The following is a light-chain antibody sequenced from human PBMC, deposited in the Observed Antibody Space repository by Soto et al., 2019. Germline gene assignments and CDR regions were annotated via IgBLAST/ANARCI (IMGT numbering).Light chain of an antibody. J-gene: IGLJ2*01. Sequence: QSALTQPRSVSGSPGQSVTIYCTGTAGDVGGYRYVSWYQQHPGKVPKLMMFDVSERPSGVPDRFSGSKSGNTAFLSISGLQAEDEADYYHSAYASSYNVLFGGGTKLTVL. CDR3: SAYASSYNVL. V-gene: IGLV2-11*01. CDR2: DVS. CDR1: AGDVGGYRY.